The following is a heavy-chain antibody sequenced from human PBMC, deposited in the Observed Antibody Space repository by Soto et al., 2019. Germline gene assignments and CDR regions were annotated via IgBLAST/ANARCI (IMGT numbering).Heavy chain of an antibody. CDR3: ARSVAARHFFDY. J-gene: IGHJ4*02. V-gene: IGHV3-30*03. CDR1: GFTFSSYG. CDR2: ISYDGSNK. D-gene: IGHD6-6*01. Sequence: PGGSLRLSCAASGFTFSSYGMHWVRQAPGKGLEWVAVISYDGSNKYYADSVKGRFTISRDNSKNTLYLQMNGLRAEDTAVYYCARSVAARHFFDYWGQGTLVTVSS.